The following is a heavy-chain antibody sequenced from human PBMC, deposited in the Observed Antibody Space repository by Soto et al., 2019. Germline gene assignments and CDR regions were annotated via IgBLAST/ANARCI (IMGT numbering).Heavy chain of an antibody. D-gene: IGHD3-16*01. Sequence: QVELQESGPQLVKPSETLSLTCAVSGDSLSTSYWWTWVRQSPGKGLQWIGQVYHVGTTSYNPALTRRVIISVDTPKNQFSLKLTSMSAADTAVYFCARASYGLGFFDYWGQGSLVAVSS. J-gene: IGHJ4*02. CDR1: GDSLSTSYW. V-gene: IGHV4-4*02. CDR3: ARASYGLGFFDY. CDR2: VYHVGTT.